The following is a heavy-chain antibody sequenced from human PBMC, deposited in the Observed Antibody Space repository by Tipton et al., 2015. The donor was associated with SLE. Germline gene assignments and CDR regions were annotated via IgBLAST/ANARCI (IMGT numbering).Heavy chain of an antibody. CDR2: IYHSGST. Sequence: TLSLTCAVSGGSISRGNWWSWVRQPPGTGLEWIGEIYHSGSTNSNPSLESRLTISVDKSKNQFSLKLTSVTVADTAVYYCAGGSTGCSTTSCVFDFWGQGTLVTVSS. CDR1: GGSISRGNW. V-gene: IGHV4-4*02. J-gene: IGHJ4*02. D-gene: IGHD2-2*01. CDR3: AGGSTGCSTTSCVFDF.